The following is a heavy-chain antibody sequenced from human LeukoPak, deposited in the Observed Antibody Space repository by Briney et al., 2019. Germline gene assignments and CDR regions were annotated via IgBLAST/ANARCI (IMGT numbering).Heavy chain of an antibody. J-gene: IGHJ4*02. CDR1: GFTFSSFG. Sequence: GGSLRLSCAASGFTFSSFGMHWVRQAPGKGLEWVAFIRYDGSNKYYADSVKGRFTISRDNSKNTLYLQMDSLRADDTAVYYCAIDHNSRWKLLGYWGQGTLVTVSS. CDR3: AIDHNSRWKLLGY. V-gene: IGHV3-30*02. CDR2: IRYDGSNK. D-gene: IGHD1-26*01.